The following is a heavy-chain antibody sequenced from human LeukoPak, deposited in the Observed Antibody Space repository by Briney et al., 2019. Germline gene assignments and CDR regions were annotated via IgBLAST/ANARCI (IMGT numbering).Heavy chain of an antibody. Sequence: GGSLRLSCAASGFDFGGYEMNWVRQAPGKGLEWVAYFAGSDTTTYYADSVKGRFTISRDNARNSLYLQMNSLRAEDTALYYCTTLGYHPDSWGQGTLVTVSS. J-gene: IGHJ4*02. V-gene: IGHV3-48*03. D-gene: IGHD3-22*01. CDR2: FAGSDTTT. CDR1: GFDFGGYE. CDR3: TTLGYHPDS.